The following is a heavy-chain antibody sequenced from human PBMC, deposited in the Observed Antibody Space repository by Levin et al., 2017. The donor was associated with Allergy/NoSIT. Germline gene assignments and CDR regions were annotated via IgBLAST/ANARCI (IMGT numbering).Heavy chain of an antibody. D-gene: IGHD5-18*01. J-gene: IGHJ4*02. CDR1: GFTFSSYS. CDR2: ISSSSSYI. CDR3: ARVDTACSDY. V-gene: IGHV3-21*01. Sequence: GESLKISCAASGFTFSSYSMNWVRQAPGKGLEWVSSISSSSSYIYYADSVKGRFTISRDNAKNSLYLQMNSLRAEDTAVYYCARVDTACSDYWGQGTLVTVSS.